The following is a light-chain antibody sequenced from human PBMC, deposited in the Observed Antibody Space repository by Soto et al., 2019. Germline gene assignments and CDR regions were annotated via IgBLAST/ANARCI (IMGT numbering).Light chain of an antibody. CDR1: QSVSSS. CDR2: DAS. CDR3: HQRSNWPRT. V-gene: IGKV3-11*01. J-gene: IGKJ1*01. Sequence: EIVLTQSPATLSLSPGERATLSCRASQSVSSSLAWYQQKPGQAPRLLIYDASHRATGIPARFSGSGSGTDFTLTISSLEPEDFAVYYCHQRSNWPRTLGQGTKVDIK.